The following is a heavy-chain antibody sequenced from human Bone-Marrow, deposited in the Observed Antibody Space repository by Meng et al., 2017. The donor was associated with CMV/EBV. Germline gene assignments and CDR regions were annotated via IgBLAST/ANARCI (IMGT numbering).Heavy chain of an antibody. CDR1: GFIFSSFN. J-gene: IGHJ4*02. CDR3: ARGVGYFDWLLLC. CDR2: VSSSGSYI. V-gene: IGHV3-21*01. D-gene: IGHD3-9*01. Sequence: CAAYGFIFSSFNMNWVRQAPGKGLEWVSSVSSSGSYIYYADSVKGRFTISRDNAKNSLYLQMNNLRAEDTAVYYCARGVGYFDWLLLCWGQGTLVTVSS.